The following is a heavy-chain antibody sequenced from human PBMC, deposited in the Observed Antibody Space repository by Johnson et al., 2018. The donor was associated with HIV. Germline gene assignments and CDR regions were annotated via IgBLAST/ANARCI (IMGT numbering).Heavy chain of an antibody. CDR1: GFTFSSYW. Sequence: VQLVESGGGLVQPGGSLRLSCAASGFTFSSYWMTWVRQAPGKGLEWVGRIKSEIDGGTTDYAAPVKGRFTISRDDSKNTLYLQMNSLKTEDTAVYYCTTDSPIRSFDIWGQGTLVTVSA. J-gene: IGHJ3*02. D-gene: IGHD3-3*02. V-gene: IGHV3-15*01. CDR2: IKSEIDGGTT. CDR3: TTDSPIRSFDI.